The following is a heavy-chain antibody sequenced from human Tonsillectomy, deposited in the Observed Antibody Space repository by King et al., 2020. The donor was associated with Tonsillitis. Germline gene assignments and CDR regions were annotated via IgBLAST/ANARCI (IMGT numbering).Heavy chain of an antibody. CDR2: ISAYNGNT. CDR1: GYTFTTYG. D-gene: IGHD4/OR15-4a*01. J-gene: IGHJ6*03. Sequence: QLVQSGAEVKKPGASVKVSCKASGYTFTTYGISWVRQAPGQGLEWMGWISAYNGNTNYAQKLQGRVTMTTDTSTSTAYMELRSLRSDDTAVDYCARDRKIASAYYPYYYYMDVWGKGTTVTVSS. V-gene: IGHV1-18*01. CDR3: ARDRKIASAYYPYYYYMDV.